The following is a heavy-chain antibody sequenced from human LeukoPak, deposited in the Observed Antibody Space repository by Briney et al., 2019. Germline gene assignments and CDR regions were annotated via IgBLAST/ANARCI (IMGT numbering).Heavy chain of an antibody. CDR2: IKQDGSNK. CDR1: GFTFSNYW. V-gene: IGHV3-7*01. J-gene: IGHJ4*02. D-gene: IGHD5-18*01. Sequence: GGSLRLSCAASGFTFSNYWMSWFRQTPGKGLEWVANIKQDGSNKYYADSVKGRFTISRDNSKNTLYLQMNSLRAEDTAVYYCAKVGIQPFDYWGQGTLVTVSS. CDR3: AKVGIQPFDY.